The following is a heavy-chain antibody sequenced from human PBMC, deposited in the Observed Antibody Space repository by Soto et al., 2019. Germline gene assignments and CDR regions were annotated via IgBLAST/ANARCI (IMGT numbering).Heavy chain of an antibody. CDR2: INPILSMS. J-gene: IGHJ4*02. CDR3: ASSYGSGYRAFDY. D-gene: IGHD3-10*01. Sequence: QVQLVQSGAEVKKPGSSVRVSCKASGDTFTFYSINWVRQAPGLGLEWMGRINPILSMSNYAQRFQGRVTKAAGKATSTGHMGLRSLRSEDTAMYYCASSYGSGYRAFDYWGQGALVTVSS. CDR1: GDTFTFYS. V-gene: IGHV1-69*02.